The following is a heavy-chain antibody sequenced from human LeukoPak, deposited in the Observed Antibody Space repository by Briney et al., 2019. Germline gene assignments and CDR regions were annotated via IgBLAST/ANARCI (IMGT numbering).Heavy chain of an antibody. CDR3: ARDVAYYYGSGTWFDP. J-gene: IGHJ5*02. CDR1: GFTFSSYA. V-gene: IGHV3-23*01. D-gene: IGHD3-10*01. CDR2: INGNGVGT. Sequence: GGSLRLSCAASGFTFSSYAMSWVRQTPGKGLEWVSAINGNGVGTFYAGSVVGRFTISRDNSKNTLYLQMSSLRVEDTAVYYCARDVAYYYGSGTWFDPWGQGTLVTVSS.